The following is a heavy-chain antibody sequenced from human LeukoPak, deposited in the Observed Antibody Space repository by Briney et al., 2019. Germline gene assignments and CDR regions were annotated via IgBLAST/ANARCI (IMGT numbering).Heavy chain of an antibody. D-gene: IGHD7-27*01. CDR2: IDPSDSYT. Sequence: GESLRISCKGSGYIFTSYWISWVRQMPGKGLERMGRIDPSDSYTNYSPSFQGHVTISADKSISTAYLQWSSLKASDTAMYYCARLTGLNWGSPAVVITYFDYWGQGTLVTVSS. CDR3: ARLTGLNWGSPAVVITYFDY. CDR1: GYIFTSYW. V-gene: IGHV5-10-1*01. J-gene: IGHJ4*02.